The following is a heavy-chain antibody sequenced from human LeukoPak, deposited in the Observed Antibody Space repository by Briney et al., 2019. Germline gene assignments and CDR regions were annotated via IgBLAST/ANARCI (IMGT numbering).Heavy chain of an antibody. CDR1: GFTFSSYW. J-gene: IGHJ4*02. Sequence: GGPLRLSCAASGFTFSSYWMSWVRQAPGKGLEWVANIKQDGSEKYYVDSVKGRFTSSRENAKNSLYLQMNSLRAEDTAVYYCARDRYYYDSSGYYGSDYWGQGTLVTVSS. V-gene: IGHV3-7*01. D-gene: IGHD3-22*01. CDR3: ARDRYYYDSSGYYGSDY. CDR2: IKQDGSEK.